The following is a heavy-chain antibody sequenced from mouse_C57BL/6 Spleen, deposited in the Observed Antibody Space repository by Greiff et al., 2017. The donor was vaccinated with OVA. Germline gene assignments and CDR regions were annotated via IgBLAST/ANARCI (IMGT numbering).Heavy chain of an antibody. Sequence: EVQLQQSGPELVKPGASVKISCKASGYTFTDSYMNWVKQSHGKSLEWIGDINPNNGGTSYNQKFKGKATLTVDKSSSTAYMELRSLTSEDSAVYYCARFLITTVVAHFDYWGQGTTLTVSS. CDR2: INPNNGGT. J-gene: IGHJ2*01. CDR3: ARFLITTVVAHFDY. D-gene: IGHD1-1*01. V-gene: IGHV1-26*01. CDR1: GYTFTDSY.